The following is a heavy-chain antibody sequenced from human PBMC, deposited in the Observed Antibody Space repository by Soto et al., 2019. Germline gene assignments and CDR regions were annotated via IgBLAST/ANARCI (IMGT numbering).Heavy chain of an antibody. Sequence: GGSLRLSCAASGFTFSSYGMHWVRQAPGKGLEWVAVISYDGSNKYYADSVKGRFTISRDNSKNTLYLQMNSLRAEDTAVYYCAKAHQWLLRPYYGMDVWGQGTTVTVSS. V-gene: IGHV3-30*18. J-gene: IGHJ6*02. CDR2: ISYDGSNK. CDR3: AKAHQWLLRPYYGMDV. CDR1: GFTFSSYG. D-gene: IGHD3-22*01.